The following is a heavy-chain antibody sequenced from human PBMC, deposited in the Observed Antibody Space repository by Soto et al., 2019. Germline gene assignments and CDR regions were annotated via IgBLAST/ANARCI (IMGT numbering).Heavy chain of an antibody. CDR1: GGSISSYY. Sequence: PSETLSLTCTVSGGSISSYYWSWIRQPPGKGLEWIGYIYYSGSTNYNPSLKSRVTISVDTSKNQFSLKLSSVTAADTAVYYCAREVGYYYYYLAVWGKGTTVTGSS. J-gene: IGHJ6*03. CDR3: AREVGYYYYYLAV. CDR2: IYYSGST. V-gene: IGHV4-59*01.